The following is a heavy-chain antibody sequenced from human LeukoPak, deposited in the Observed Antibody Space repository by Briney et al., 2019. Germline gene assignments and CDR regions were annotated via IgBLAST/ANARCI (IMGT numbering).Heavy chain of an antibody. CDR3: VTDTVVPLAQIDH. V-gene: IGHV3-15*01. CDR1: GFTFTDAW. Sequence: GGSLRLSCAASGFTFTDAWMSWVRQAPGKGLEWVGRVRSVAAGGATEYAAPVEGRLIISGDDSKHTLSLQMNSLEIEDTAVYFCVTDTVVPLAQIDHWGQGTLVTVSS. J-gene: IGHJ4*02. D-gene: IGHD2-15*01. CDR2: VRSVAAGGAT.